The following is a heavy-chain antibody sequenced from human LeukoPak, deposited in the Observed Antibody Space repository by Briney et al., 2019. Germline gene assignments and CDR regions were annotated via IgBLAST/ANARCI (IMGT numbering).Heavy chain of an antibody. Sequence: GGSLRLSCAASGFTFSTYSMNWVRQAPGKGLEWVSYITSSSSTMFYADSVKGRFTISRDNAKNSLYLQMNSLRAEDTAVYYCARDGTSYGDYDYWGQGTLVTVSS. D-gene: IGHD4-17*01. V-gene: IGHV3-48*04. CDR3: ARDGTSYGDYDY. CDR2: ITSSSSTM. CDR1: GFTFSTYS. J-gene: IGHJ4*02.